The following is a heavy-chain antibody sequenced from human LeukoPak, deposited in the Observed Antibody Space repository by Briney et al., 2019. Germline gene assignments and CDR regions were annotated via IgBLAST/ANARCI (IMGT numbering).Heavy chain of an antibody. J-gene: IGHJ4*02. D-gene: IGHD6-13*01. CDR2: INPNSGGT. CDR1: GGTFSSYA. V-gene: IGHV1-2*02. CDR3: ARSPYSSTSHSDY. Sequence: ASVKVSCKASGGTFSSYAVTWVRQAPGQGLEWMGWINPNSGGTNYAQKFQGRVTMTRDTSISTAYMQLSRLRSDDTAVYYCARSPYSSTSHSDYWGQGTLVTVSS.